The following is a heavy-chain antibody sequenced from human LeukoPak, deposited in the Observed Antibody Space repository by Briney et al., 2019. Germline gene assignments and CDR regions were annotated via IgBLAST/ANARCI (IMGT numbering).Heavy chain of an antibody. D-gene: IGHD3-22*01. CDR2: THYRSKWYN. V-gene: IGHV6-1*01. Sequence: SQTLSLTCAISGDSVSSNSAAWIWIRQSPSRGLEWLGRTHYRSKWYNDYAVSVKSRITINPDTSKNQFSLQLSSVTPEDTAVYYCARVVRGPYDYYDSSGYSWGFDPWGQGTLVTVSS. J-gene: IGHJ5*02. CDR3: ARVVRGPYDYYDSSGYSWGFDP. CDR1: GDSVSSNSAA.